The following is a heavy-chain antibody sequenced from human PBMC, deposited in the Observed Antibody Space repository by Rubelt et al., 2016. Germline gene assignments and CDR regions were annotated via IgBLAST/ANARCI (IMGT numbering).Heavy chain of an antibody. Sequence: QVQLQESGPGLVKPSETLSLICTVSSDSISSYYWSWIRQPAGKGLEWIGRMSTSGSPNYNPSLKGRVSISVDTAKGQCSLKLSSVTAADTAVYYCATDDTDRSGSYFDYWGQGTLVTVSS. V-gene: IGHV4-4*07. CDR2: MSTSGSP. CDR3: ATDDTDRSGSYFDY. D-gene: IGHD3-22*01. CDR1: SDSISSYY. J-gene: IGHJ4*02.